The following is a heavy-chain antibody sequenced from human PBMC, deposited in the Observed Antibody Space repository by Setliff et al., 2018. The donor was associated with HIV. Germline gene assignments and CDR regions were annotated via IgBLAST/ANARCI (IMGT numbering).Heavy chain of an antibody. D-gene: IGHD4-4*01. J-gene: IGHJ6*03. V-gene: IGHV1-46*01. Sequence: GASVKVSCKASGYTFTNYYIHWVRQAPGQGLEWMGIINPSGGSTTYAQKFQGRVTMTRDTSTSTVYVELSSLRSEDTAVYYCARDAFDYTAYYYSYMDVWGKGTTVTVSS. CDR2: INPSGGST. CDR1: GYTFTNYY. CDR3: ARDAFDYTAYYYSYMDV.